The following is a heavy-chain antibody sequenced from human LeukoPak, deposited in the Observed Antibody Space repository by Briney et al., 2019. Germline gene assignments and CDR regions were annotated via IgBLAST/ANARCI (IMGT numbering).Heavy chain of an antibody. CDR3: ASILRGYSGYDFFGY. CDR2: IKQDGSEK. V-gene: IGHV3-7*03. D-gene: IGHD5-12*01. CDR1: GFTFSSYW. J-gene: IGHJ4*02. Sequence: GGSLRLSGAASGFTFSSYWMSWVRQAPGKGLEWVANIKQDGSEKYYVDSVKGRFTISRDNAKNSLYLQMNSLRAEDTAVYYCASILRGYSGYDFFGYWGQGTLVTVSS.